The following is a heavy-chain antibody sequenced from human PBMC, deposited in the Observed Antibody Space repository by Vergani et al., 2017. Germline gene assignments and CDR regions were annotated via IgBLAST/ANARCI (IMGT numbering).Heavy chain of an antibody. CDR2: ISWNSGSI. CDR1: GFTFDDYA. J-gene: IGHJ4*02. Sequence: EVQLVESGGGLVQPGRSLRLSCAASGFTFDDYAMHWVRQAPGKGLEWVSGISWNSGSISYADSVKGRFTISRDNAKNSLYLQMNSLRAEDTALYYCAKGSYYYDSSGYYANWGQGTLVTVSS. D-gene: IGHD3-22*01. CDR3: AKGSYYYDSSGYYAN. V-gene: IGHV3-9*01.